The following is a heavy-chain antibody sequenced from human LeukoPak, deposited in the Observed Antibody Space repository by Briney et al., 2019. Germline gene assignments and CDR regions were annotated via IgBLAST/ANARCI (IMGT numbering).Heavy chain of an antibody. CDR2: IYYSGST. V-gene: IGHV4-39*02. CDR3: ATKWGIVGAGVFDY. CDR1: GGSISSSTYY. J-gene: IGHJ4*02. D-gene: IGHD1-26*01. Sequence: SETLSLTCIVSGGSISSSTYYWGWIRQPPGKGLEWIGNIYYSGSTYYNPSLKSRVTISVDTSKIHFSLKLSSVTAADTAVYYCATKWGIVGAGVFDYWGQGTLVTVSS.